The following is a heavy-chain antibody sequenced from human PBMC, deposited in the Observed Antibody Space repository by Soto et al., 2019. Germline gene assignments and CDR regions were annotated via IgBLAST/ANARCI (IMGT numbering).Heavy chain of an antibody. V-gene: IGHV4-59*02. CDR1: GGSVSGYY. CDR2: VHYSGST. J-gene: IGHJ4*02. CDR3: AIQSCTHAEGYPLDF. D-gene: IGHD2-15*01. Sequence: SETLSLTCTISGGSVSGYYWSWIRQPPGKGLEWIGYVHYSGSTNYNPSLESRVSISIDTSKNQFSLKLTSVTAADTAVYYCAIQSCTHAEGYPLDFWGQGTLVTAPQ.